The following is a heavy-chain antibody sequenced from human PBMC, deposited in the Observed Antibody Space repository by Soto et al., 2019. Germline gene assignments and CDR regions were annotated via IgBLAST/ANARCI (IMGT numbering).Heavy chain of an antibody. Sequence: QVQLQESGPGLVKPSGTLSLSCAVSGGSIISSHWWTWVRQPPGKGLEWIGEIYHSGSTNYNPSHKSRVTISVDTSRNQFSLNLSSVTAADTAVYYCARSGGGEDYWGQGILVTVSS. V-gene: IGHV4-4*02. CDR1: GGSIISSHW. J-gene: IGHJ4*02. CDR2: IYHSGST. D-gene: IGHD3-16*01. CDR3: ARSGGGEDY.